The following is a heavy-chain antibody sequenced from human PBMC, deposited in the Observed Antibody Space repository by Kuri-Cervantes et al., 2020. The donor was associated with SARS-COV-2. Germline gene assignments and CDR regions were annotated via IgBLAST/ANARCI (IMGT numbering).Heavy chain of an antibody. CDR2: ISWNSGSI. CDR3: AKDVLEWFFDY. Sequence: SLKISCAASGFTLDDYAMHWVRQAPGKGLEWVSGISWNSGSIGYADSVKGRFTISRDNSKNTLYLQMNSLRAEDTAVYYCAKDVLEWFFDYWGQGTLVTVSS. J-gene: IGHJ4*02. V-gene: IGHV3-9*01. D-gene: IGHD3-3*01. CDR1: GFTLDDYA.